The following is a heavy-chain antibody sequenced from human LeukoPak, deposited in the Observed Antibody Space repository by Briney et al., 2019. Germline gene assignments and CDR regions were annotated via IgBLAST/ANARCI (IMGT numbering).Heavy chain of an antibody. D-gene: IGHD3-22*01. J-gene: IGHJ6*02. CDR2: INHSGST. V-gene: IGHV4-34*01. CDR1: GGSFSGYY. Sequence: SETLSLTCAVYGGSFSGYYWSWIRQPPGKGLEWIGEINHSGSTNYNPSLKSRVTISVDTSKNQFSLKLSSVTAADTAVYYCARGSSGSYRPYYYYGMDVWGQGTTVTVSS. CDR3: ARGSSGSYRPYYYYGMDV.